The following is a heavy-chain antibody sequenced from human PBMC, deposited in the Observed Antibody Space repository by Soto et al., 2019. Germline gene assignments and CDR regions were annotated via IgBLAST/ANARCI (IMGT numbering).Heavy chain of an antibody. CDR1: GFTFSSYS. CDR3: AKEYLPVDPTFDY. V-gene: IGHV3-23*01. J-gene: IGHJ4*02. CDR2: ISGSGGST. Sequence: GGSLRLSCAASGFTFSSYSMSWIPQAPGKGLEWVSAISGSGGSTYYADSVKGRFTISRDNSKNTLYLQMNSLRAEDTAVYYCAKEYLPVDPTFDYWGQGTLLTVSS. D-gene: IGHD3-9*01.